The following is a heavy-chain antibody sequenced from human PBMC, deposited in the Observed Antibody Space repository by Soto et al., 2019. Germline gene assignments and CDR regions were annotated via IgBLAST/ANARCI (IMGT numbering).Heavy chain of an antibody. CDR2: ISWNSGNI. D-gene: IGHD4-17*01. J-gene: IGHJ4*02. Sequence: EVHLVESGGGLVQPGRSLRLSCAASGFIFDDYAMHWVRQAPGKGLEWVSSISWNSGNIGYADHVKGRFTISTDNAKNSLYLQMNSVRGDDTALFYCAKGASTTVFACNDSWGQGPLVTVSS. V-gene: IGHV3-9*01. CDR1: GFIFDDYA. CDR3: AKGASTTVFACNDS.